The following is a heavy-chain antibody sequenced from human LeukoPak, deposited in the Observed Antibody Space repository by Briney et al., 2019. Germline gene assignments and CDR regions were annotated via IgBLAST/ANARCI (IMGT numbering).Heavy chain of an antibody. CDR3: ARVRTAAGIDY. CDR2: IIPIFGTA. CDR1: GGTFSRYA. J-gene: IGHJ4*02. V-gene: IGHV1-69*13. D-gene: IGHD6-13*01. Sequence: SVKVSCKASGGTFSRYAIGSVRQAPGQELEWVGGIIPIFGTANYAQKFQGRVTITADESPSIASTELGSSRCGDTAAYYSARVRTAAGIDYWGQGTLVTVSS.